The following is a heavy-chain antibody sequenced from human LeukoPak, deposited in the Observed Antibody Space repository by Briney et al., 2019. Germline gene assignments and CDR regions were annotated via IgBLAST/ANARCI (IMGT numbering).Heavy chain of an antibody. CDR3: ARGCSGGSYYY. CDR1: GFTFSDYY. Sequence: PGGSLRLSCAASGFTFSDYYMSWVRQAPGKGLEWLSYISSSGSTIYYADSAKGRFTISRDNAKNSLYLQLNSLRADGTAVYYCARGCSGGSYYYWGQGTLVTVSS. V-gene: IGHV3-11*01. J-gene: IGHJ4*02. CDR2: ISSSGSTI. D-gene: IGHD2-15*01.